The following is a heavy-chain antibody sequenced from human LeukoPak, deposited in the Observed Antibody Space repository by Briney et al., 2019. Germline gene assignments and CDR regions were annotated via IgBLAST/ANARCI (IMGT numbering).Heavy chain of an antibody. V-gene: IGHV3-21*01. CDR3: ARPPSDYYDSSGYHVDAFDI. CDR2: ISSSSSYI. J-gene: IGHJ3*02. D-gene: IGHD3-22*01. Sequence: PGGSLRLSXAASGFTFSSYSMNWVRQAPGKGLEWVSSISSSSSYIYYADSVKGRFTISRDNAKNSLYLQMNSLRAEDTAVYYCARPPSDYYDSSGYHVDAFDIWGQGTMVTVSS. CDR1: GFTFSSYS.